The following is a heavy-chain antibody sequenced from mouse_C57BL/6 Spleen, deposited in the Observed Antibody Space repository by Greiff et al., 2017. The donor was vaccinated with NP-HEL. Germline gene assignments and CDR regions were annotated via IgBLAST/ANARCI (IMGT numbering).Heavy chain of an antibody. CDR2: IYPGDGDT. Sequence: VQLQQSGPELVKPGASVKISCKASGYAFSSSWMNWVKQRPGKGLEWIGRIYPGDGDTNYNGKFKGKATLTADKSSSTAYMQLSSLTSEDSAVYFCARKSFITTVGSYWYFDVWGTGTTVTVSS. V-gene: IGHV1-82*01. CDR3: ARKSFITTVGSYWYFDV. J-gene: IGHJ1*03. CDR1: GYAFSSSW. D-gene: IGHD1-1*01.